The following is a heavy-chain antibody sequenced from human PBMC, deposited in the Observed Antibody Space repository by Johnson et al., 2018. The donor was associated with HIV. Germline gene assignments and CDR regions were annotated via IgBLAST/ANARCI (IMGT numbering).Heavy chain of an antibody. D-gene: IGHD6-13*01. CDR3: ARERGRIAADAFDI. J-gene: IGHJ3*02. V-gene: IGHV3-30*04. CDR2: ISYDGSNK. CDR1: GFTFSSYP. Sequence: QVQLVESGGGVVQPGRSLRLSCAASGFTFSSYPMHWVRQAPGKGLEWVAVISYDGSNKYYADSVRGRFTISRDNSKNTLYLQMNSLRAEDTAVYYCARERGRIAADAFDIWGQGTMVTVSS.